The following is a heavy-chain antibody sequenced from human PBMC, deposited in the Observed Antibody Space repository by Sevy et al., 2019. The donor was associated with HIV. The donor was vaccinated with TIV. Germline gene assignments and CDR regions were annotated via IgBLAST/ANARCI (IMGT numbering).Heavy chain of an antibody. V-gene: IGHV3-9*01. J-gene: IGHJ3*02. CDR2: IYWNSGSI. CDR1: GFTFDDYA. Sequence: GGSLRLSCAASGFTFDDYAMHWVRQAPGKGLEWVAGIYWNSGSIGYADSVKGRFTISRDNANNSLYLQMNSLWAEDTAFYYCAKDTSPTAYSDAFDIWGQGTMVTVSS. D-gene: IGHD2-21*01. CDR3: AKDTSPTAYSDAFDI.